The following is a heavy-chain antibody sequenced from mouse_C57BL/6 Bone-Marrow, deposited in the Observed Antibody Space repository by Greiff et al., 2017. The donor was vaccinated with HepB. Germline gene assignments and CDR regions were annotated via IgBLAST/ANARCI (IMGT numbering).Heavy chain of an antibody. D-gene: IGHD2-1*01. J-gene: IGHJ3*01. CDR3: TRYYGNSWFAY. CDR1: GFNIKDDY. Sequence: EVQLQQSGAELVRPGASVKLSCTASGFNIKDDYMHWVKQRPEQGLEWIGWIDPENGDTEYASKFLGKATITADTSSNTAYLQLSSLTSEDTAVYYCTRYYGNSWFAYWGQGTLVTVSA. V-gene: IGHV14-4*01. CDR2: IDPENGDT.